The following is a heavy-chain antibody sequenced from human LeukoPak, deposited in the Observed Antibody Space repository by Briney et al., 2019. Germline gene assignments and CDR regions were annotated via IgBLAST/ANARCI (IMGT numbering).Heavy chain of an antibody. CDR1: GFTVSSNY. CDR2: IYSGGST. V-gene: IGHV3-53*01. CDR3: ARVSGSSGWYEGGNWFDP. D-gene: IGHD6-19*01. Sequence: GGSLRLSCAASGFTVSSNYMSWVRQAPGKGLEWVSVIYSGGSTYYADSVKGRFTISRDNSKNTLYLQMNSLRAEDTVVYYCARVSGSSGWYEGGNWFDPWGQGTLVTVSS. J-gene: IGHJ5*02.